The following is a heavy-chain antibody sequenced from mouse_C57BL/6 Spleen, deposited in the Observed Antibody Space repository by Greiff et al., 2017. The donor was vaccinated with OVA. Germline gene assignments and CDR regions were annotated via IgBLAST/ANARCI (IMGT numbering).Heavy chain of an antibody. V-gene: IGHV5-17*01. J-gene: IGHJ4*01. D-gene: IGHD2-2*01. Sequence: EVQLVESGGGLVKPGGSLKLSCAASGFTFSDYGMHWVRQAPEKGLEWVAYISSGSGTIYYAETVKGGFTISRDNAKNTLFLQMTRLRSEDTAMYYCARRGVTTNYYAMDYWGQGTSVTVSS. CDR2: ISSGSGTI. CDR3: ARRGVTTNYYAMDY. CDR1: GFTFSDYG.